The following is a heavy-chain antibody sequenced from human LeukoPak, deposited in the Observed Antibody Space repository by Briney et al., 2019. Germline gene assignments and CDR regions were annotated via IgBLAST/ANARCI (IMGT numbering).Heavy chain of an antibody. J-gene: IGHJ6*03. CDR1: GFTFDSYG. CDR2: ISGSGSTI. V-gene: IGHV3-48*04. D-gene: IGHD3-10*01. CDR3: ARESTPSGSFNYYYYYMDV. Sequence: AGGSLRLSCAASGFTFDSYGMNWVRHAPGKGLEWVSYISGSGSTIYYADSVQGRFTISRDNAKNSLYLQMNSLRAEDTAVYYCARESTPSGSFNYYYYYMDVWGKGTTVTVSS.